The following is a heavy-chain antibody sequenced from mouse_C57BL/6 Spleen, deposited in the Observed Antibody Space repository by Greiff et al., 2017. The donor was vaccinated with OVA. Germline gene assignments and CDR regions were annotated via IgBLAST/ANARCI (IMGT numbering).Heavy chain of an antibody. CDR3: ARRIYDGYYVDY. D-gene: IGHD2-3*01. J-gene: IGHJ2*01. Sequence: EVMLVESGGGLVQPGGSLKLSCAASGFTFSDSYMSWVRQTPEKRLEWVAYISNGGGSTYYPDTVKGRFTISRDNAKNTLYLQMSRLKSEDAAMYYCARRIYDGYYVDYWGQGTTLTVSS. CDR1: GFTFSDSY. V-gene: IGHV5-12*01. CDR2: ISNGGGST.